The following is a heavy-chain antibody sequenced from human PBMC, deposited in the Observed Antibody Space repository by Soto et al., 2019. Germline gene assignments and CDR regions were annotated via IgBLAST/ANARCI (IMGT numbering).Heavy chain of an antibody. CDR1: GYTFTRYG. CDR3: AKTGPPLYYYYGLDV. Sequence: QGHLVQSEAEVKKSGASVKVSCKASGYTFTRYGISWVRQAPGQGLEWMGWISGYNGDTTYAQKFQGRVSMTIHTTTTTAYMELRSLTSDATAVYYCAKTGPPLYYYYGLDVWGQGTKVTVSS. CDR2: ISGYNGDT. D-gene: IGHD7-27*01. V-gene: IGHV1-18*01. J-gene: IGHJ6*02.